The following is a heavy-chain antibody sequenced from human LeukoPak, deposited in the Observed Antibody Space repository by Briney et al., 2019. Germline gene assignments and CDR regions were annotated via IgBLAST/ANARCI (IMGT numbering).Heavy chain of an antibody. CDR2: ISSSSSYI. J-gene: IGHJ4*02. D-gene: IGHD3-9*01. CDR3: AREGEHDILTGHIGD. V-gene: IGHV3-21*01. Sequence: GGSLRLSCAASGFTFSSYSMNWVRQAPGKGLEWVSSISSSSSYIYYADSVKGRFTISRDNAKNSLYLQMNSLRAEDTAVYYCAREGEHDILTGHIGDWGQGTLVTVSS. CDR1: GFTFSSYS.